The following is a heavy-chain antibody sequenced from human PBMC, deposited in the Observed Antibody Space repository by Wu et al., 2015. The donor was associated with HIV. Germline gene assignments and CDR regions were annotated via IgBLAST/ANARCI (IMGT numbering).Heavy chain of an antibody. J-gene: IGHJ4*02. CDR1: GYTFTDYY. Sequence: QVQLVQSGAEVKKPGASMKVSCKTSGYTFTDYYIHWVRQAPGQGLEWMGRIIPIFGTANYAQKFQGRVTITADESTSTAYMELSSLRSEDTAVYYCATRPGIAAAGPYFDYWGQGTLVTVSS. D-gene: IGHD6-13*01. CDR2: IIPIFGTA. V-gene: IGHV1-69*18. CDR3: ATRPGIAAAGPYFDY.